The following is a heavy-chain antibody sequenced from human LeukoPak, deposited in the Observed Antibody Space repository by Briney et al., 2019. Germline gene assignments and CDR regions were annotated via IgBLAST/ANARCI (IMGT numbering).Heavy chain of an antibody. CDR3: AGSKDSFDY. V-gene: IGHV3-33*08. CDR1: GFTFSSYS. CDR2: IWYDGSNK. Sequence: PGGSLRLSCAASGFTFSSYSMNWVRQAPGKGLEWVAVIWYDGSNKYYADSVKGRFTISRDNSKNTLYLQMNSLRAEDTAVYYCAGSKDSFDYWGQGTLVTVSS. J-gene: IGHJ4*02.